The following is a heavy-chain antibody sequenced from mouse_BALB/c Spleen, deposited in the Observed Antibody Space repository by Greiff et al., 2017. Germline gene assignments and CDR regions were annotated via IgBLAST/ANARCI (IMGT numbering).Heavy chain of an antibody. J-gene: IGHJ1*01. Sequence: VKLVESGPGLVAPSQSLSITCTVSGFSLTSYDISWIRQPPGKGLEWLGVIWTGGGTNYNSAFMSRLSISKDNSKSQVFLKMNSLQTDDTAIYYCVRDRSTMITYWYFDVWGAGTTVTVSS. CDR3: VRDRSTMITYWYFDV. D-gene: IGHD2-4*01. CDR1: GFSLTSYD. CDR2: IWTGGGT. V-gene: IGHV2-9-2*01.